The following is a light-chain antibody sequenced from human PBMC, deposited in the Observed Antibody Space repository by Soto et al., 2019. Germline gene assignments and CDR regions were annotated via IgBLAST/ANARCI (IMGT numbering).Light chain of an antibody. Sequence: EIVMTQSPTTLSVSPGERATLSCRASHSVSSNYLAWYQQKPGQAPRLLIYGASTRATGIPARFSGSGSGTEFTLTINSLQSEDSAVYYCQQNNQWPITFGQGTRLEIK. CDR2: GAS. CDR1: HSVSSN. CDR3: QQNNQWPIT. J-gene: IGKJ5*01. V-gene: IGKV3-15*01.